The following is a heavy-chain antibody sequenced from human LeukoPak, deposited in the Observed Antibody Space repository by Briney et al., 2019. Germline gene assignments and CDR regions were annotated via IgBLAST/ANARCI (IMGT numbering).Heavy chain of an antibody. V-gene: IGHV1-69*04. CDR1: GGTFSSYA. CDR3: ARDLPDFSLRISSGGFDI. D-gene: IGHD4-23*01. Sequence: GASVKVSCKASGGTFSSYAISWVRQAPGQGLEWMGRIIPILGIANYAQKFQGRVTITADKSTGTAYMELSSLRSEDTAMYYCARDLPDFSLRISSGGFDIWGQGTMVTVSS. CDR2: IIPILGIA. J-gene: IGHJ3*02.